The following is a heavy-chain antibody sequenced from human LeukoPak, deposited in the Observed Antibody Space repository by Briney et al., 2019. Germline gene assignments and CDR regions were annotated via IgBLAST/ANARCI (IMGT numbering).Heavy chain of an antibody. V-gene: IGHV3-53*01. CDR3: AKWGDYDVLTGYYVPDY. J-gene: IGHJ4*02. CDR2: IYSGGST. D-gene: IGHD3-9*01. CDR1: GFTVSYNY. Sequence: PGGSLRLSCAASGFTVSYNYMSWVRQAPGKGLEWVSVIYSGGSTYYADSVKGRFTVSRDNSKSTLYLQMNSLRAEDTALYYCAKWGDYDVLTGYYVPDYWGQGTLVTVSS.